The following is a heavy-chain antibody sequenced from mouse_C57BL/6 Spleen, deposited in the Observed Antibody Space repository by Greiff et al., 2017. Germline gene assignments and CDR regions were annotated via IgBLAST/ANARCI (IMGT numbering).Heavy chain of an antibody. CDR2: IYPRSGNT. CDR1: GYTFTSSG. D-gene: IGHD3-2*02. CDR3: AREGTAQANYFDY. V-gene: IGHV1-81*01. J-gene: IGHJ2*01. Sequence: QVQLQQSGAELARPGASVKLSCKASGYTFTSSGISWVKQRTGQGLEWIGEIYPRSGNTYYNEKFKGKATLTADKSSSTAYMELRSLTSEDSAVYFWAREGTAQANYFDYWGQGTTLTVSS.